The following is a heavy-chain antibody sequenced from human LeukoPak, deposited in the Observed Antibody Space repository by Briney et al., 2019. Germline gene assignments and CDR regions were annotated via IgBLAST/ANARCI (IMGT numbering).Heavy chain of an antibody. CDR1: GGSFSGYY. D-gene: IGHD1-26*01. CDR3: ARGIVGATRGLFDY. Sequence: SETLSLTCAVCGGSFSGYYWSWIRQSPGKGLESIGEINHSGSTNYNPSLKSRVTISVDTSMNQFSLKLSSVTAADTAVYYCARGIVGATRGLFDYWGQGILVTVSS. J-gene: IGHJ4*02. CDR2: INHSGST. V-gene: IGHV4-34*01.